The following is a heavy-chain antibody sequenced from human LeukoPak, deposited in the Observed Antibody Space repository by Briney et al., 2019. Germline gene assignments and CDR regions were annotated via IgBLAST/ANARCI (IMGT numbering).Heavy chain of an antibody. D-gene: IGHD3-22*01. CDR2: IKQDGSEK. CDR1: GFTFSSYW. CDR3: AGGGPSGYYSAVPFDY. J-gene: IGHJ4*02. V-gene: IGHV3-7*03. Sequence: GGSLRLSCAASGFTFSSYWMSWVRQAPGKGLEWVANIKQDGSEKYYVDSVKGRFTISRDNSKNTLYLQMNSLRAEDTAVYYCAGGGPSGYYSAVPFDYWGQGTLVTVSS.